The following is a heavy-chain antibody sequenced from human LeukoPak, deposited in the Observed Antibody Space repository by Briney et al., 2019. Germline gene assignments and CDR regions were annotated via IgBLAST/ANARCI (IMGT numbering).Heavy chain of an antibody. Sequence: GGSLRLSCAASGCTFSSYAMSWVRQAPGKGLEGVSAISGSGGSTYYADSVKGRFTISSDNSKNTLYLQMNSLRAEDTAVYYCAKEDSSYDFWSGYQYYYYGMDVWGQGTTVTVSS. CDR1: GCTFSSYA. CDR2: ISGSGGST. CDR3: AKEDSSYDFWSGYQYYYYGMDV. V-gene: IGHV3-23*01. J-gene: IGHJ6*02. D-gene: IGHD3-3*01.